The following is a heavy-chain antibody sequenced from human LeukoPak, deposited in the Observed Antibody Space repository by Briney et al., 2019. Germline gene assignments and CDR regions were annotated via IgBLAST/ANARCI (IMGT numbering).Heavy chain of an antibody. CDR1: GFTFSDYY. V-gene: IGHV3-11*01. CDR2: ISSSGSTI. D-gene: IGHD3-3*01. J-gene: IGHJ5*02. Sequence: PGGSLRLSCAASGFTFSDYYMSWIRQAPGKGLEWVSYISSSGSTIYYAGSVKGRFTISRDNAKNSLYLQMNSLRAEDTAVYYCAREPYDFWSGYYTGINWFDPWGQGTLVTVSS. CDR3: AREPYDFWSGYYTGINWFDP.